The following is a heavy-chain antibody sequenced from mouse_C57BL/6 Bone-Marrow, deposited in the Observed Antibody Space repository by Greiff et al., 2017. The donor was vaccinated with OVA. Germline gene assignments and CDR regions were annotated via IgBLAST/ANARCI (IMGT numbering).Heavy chain of an antibody. D-gene: IGHD2-1*01. CDR2: INPNNGGT. CDR3: ARGDYGNPYYFDY. CDR1: GYTFTDYN. J-gene: IGHJ2*01. Sequence: EVQLQQSGPELVKPGASVKIPCKASGYTFTDYNMDWVKQSHGTSLEWIGDINPNNGGTIYNQKFKGKATLTVDKSSSTAYMELRSLTSEDTAVYYCARGDYGNPYYFDYWGQGTTLTVSS. V-gene: IGHV1-18*01.